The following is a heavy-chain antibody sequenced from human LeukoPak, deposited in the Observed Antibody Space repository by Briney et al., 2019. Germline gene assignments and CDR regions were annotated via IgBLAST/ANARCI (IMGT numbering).Heavy chain of an antibody. CDR3: ARVRSGYSSSYYYYMDV. Sequence: SETLSLTCTVSGGSISSSSYYWGWIRQPPGKGLEWIGSIYYSGSTYYNPSLKSRVTISVDTSKNQFSLKLSSVTAADTAVYYCARVRSGYSSSYYYYMDVWGKGTTVTISS. CDR1: GGSISSSSYY. J-gene: IGHJ6*03. V-gene: IGHV4-39*07. CDR2: IYYSGST. D-gene: IGHD5-18*01.